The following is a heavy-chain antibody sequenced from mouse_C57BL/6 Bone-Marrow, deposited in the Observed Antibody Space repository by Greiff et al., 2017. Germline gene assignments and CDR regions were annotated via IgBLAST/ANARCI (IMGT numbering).Heavy chain of an antibody. V-gene: IGHV10-1*01. Sequence: DVKLQESGGGLVQPKGSLKLSCAASGFSFNTYAMNWVRQAPGKGLEWVARIRSKSNNYATYYADSVKDRFTISRDDSESMLYLQMNNLKTEDTAIYYCVGGYFDDWGQGTTLTVSS. CDR1: GFSFNTYA. J-gene: IGHJ2*01. CDR2: IRSKSNNYAT. D-gene: IGHD1-1*02. CDR3: VGGYFDD.